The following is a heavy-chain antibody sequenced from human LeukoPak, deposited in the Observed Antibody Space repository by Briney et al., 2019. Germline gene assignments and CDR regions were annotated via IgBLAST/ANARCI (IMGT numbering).Heavy chain of an antibody. J-gene: IGHJ5*02. CDR1: GGSFSGYY. D-gene: IGHD2-2*01. CDR2: INHSGST. V-gene: IGHV4-34*01. Sequence: LETLSLTCAVYGGSFSGYYWSWIRQPPGKGLEWIGEINHSGSTNYNPSLKSRVTISVDTSKNQFSLKLSSVTAADTAVYYCARAEKDIVVVPAANNWFDPWGQGTLSPSPQ. CDR3: ARAEKDIVVVPAANNWFDP.